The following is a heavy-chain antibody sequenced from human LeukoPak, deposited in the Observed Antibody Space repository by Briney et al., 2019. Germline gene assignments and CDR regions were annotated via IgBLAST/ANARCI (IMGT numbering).Heavy chain of an antibody. CDR3: ARVGTMVRGVMNWFDP. D-gene: IGHD3-10*01. J-gene: IGHJ5*02. V-gene: IGHV1-69*13. CDR2: IIPIFGTA. Sequence: ASVKVSCKASGGTFSSYAISWVRQAPGQGLEWMGGIIPIFGTANYAQKFQGRVTITADESTSTAYMELSSLRSEDTAVYYCARVGTMVRGVMNWFDPWGQGTLVTVSS. CDR1: GGTFSSYA.